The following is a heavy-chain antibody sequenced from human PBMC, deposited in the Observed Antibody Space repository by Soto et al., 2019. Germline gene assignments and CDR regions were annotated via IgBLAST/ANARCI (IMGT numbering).Heavy chain of an antibody. Sequence: SETLSLTCTVSGGSISSGGYYWSWIRQHPGKGLEWIGYIYYSGSTYYNPSLKSRVTISVDTSKNQFSLKLSSATAADTAVYYCASGGAYCGGDCTSYYYYGMDVWGQGTTVTVSS. J-gene: IGHJ6*02. D-gene: IGHD2-21*02. CDR1: GGSISSGGYY. CDR3: ASGGAYCGGDCTSYYYYGMDV. V-gene: IGHV4-31*03. CDR2: IYYSGST.